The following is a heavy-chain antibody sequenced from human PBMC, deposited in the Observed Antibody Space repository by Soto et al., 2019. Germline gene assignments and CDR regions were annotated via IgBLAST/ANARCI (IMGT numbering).Heavy chain of an antibody. V-gene: IGHV4-4*02. D-gene: IGHD2-15*01. Sequence: QVQLQESGPGLVKPSGTLSLTCAVSGASISSTNWWSWVRQAPGEGLEWIGEIFHSGTTTYNPSLKSRVIISMDTSTTHLSLRLDSVTAADTAVYFCARHIAVPTTRGFDYWGQGTLVTVSS. CDR3: ARHIAVPTTRGFDY. CDR1: GASISSTNW. CDR2: IFHSGTT. J-gene: IGHJ4*02.